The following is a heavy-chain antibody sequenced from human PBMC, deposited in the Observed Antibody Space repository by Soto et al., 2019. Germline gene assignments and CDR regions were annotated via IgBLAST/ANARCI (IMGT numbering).Heavy chain of an antibody. CDR3: ARVYYDFWSGYYSHYFDY. J-gene: IGHJ4*02. CDR1: VGSFSGYY. CDR2: INHSGST. V-gene: IGHV4-34*01. Sequence: SETLSLTCAFYVGSFSGYYWSWIRQPPGKGLEWIGGINHSGSTNYNPSLKSRVTISVDTSKNQFSLKLSSVTAADTAVYYCARVYYDFWSGYYSHYFDYWGQGTLVTVSS. D-gene: IGHD3-3*01.